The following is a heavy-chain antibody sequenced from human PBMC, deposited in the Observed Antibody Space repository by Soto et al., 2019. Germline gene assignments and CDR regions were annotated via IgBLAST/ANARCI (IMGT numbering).Heavy chain of an antibody. V-gene: IGHV3-30*18. CDR3: AKAPPDY. CDR2: ISYDGSNK. Sequence: QVQLVESGGGVVQPGRSLRLSCAASGFTFSSYGMHWVRQAPGKGLEWVAVISYDGSNKYYADSVKGRFTISRDNSKNTLYLQMNSLRAEDTAVYYCAKAPPDYWGKGTLVTVSS. J-gene: IGHJ4*02. CDR1: GFTFSSYG.